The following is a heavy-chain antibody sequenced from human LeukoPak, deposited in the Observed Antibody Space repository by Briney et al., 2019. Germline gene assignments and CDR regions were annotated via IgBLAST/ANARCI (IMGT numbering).Heavy chain of an antibody. Sequence: ASVTVSCKASGYTFTGYYMHWVRQAPGQGLGWMGWINPNSGGTEYAQTFQGRVTMTRDTSISTAYMNLNSLRSDDTAVYYCARDGSQLSVAGTAVDYWGQGTLVTVSS. V-gene: IGHV1-2*02. J-gene: IGHJ4*02. CDR3: ARDGSQLSVAGTAVDY. CDR2: INPNSGGT. D-gene: IGHD1-7*01. CDR1: GYTFTGYY.